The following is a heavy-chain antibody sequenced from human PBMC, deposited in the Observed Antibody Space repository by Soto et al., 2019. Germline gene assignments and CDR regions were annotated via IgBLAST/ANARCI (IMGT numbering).Heavy chain of an antibody. D-gene: IGHD1-26*01. CDR3: ARDPARGGGSYLGYFDY. J-gene: IGHJ4*02. CDR1: GGSISSTNW. CDR2: IYYRGST. V-gene: IGHV4-30-4*01. Sequence: SETLSLTCAVSGGSISSTNWWSWVRQPPGKGLEWIGYIYYRGSTYYNQSLKSRVTISVDTSMNQFSLTLTSVTAADTAVYYCARDPARGGGSYLGYFDYWGQGTPVTVSS.